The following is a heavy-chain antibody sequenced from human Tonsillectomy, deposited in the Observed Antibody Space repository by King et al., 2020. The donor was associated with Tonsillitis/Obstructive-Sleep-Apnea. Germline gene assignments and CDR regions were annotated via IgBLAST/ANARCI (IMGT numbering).Heavy chain of an antibody. V-gene: IGHV4-34*01. J-gene: IGHJ6*03. CDR1: GGSFSTHY. CDR2: IYQYASP. Sequence: VQLQQWGAGLLKPSETLSLTCAVSGGSFSTHYWTWLRQPPGKGLEWIGGIYQYASPNYNPSLESRVTISIDTSKNQISLTVHSVTAVDTAVYFCARGHGGNRDFFSMDVWGEGTTVTV. D-gene: IGHD4-23*01. CDR3: ARGHGGNRDFFSMDV.